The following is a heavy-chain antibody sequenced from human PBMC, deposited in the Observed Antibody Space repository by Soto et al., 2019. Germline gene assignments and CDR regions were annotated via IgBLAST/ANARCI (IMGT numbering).Heavy chain of an antibody. CDR1: GYIFTSND. V-gene: IGHV1-18*01. J-gene: IGHJ4*02. Sequence: QVQFVQSGAEVKEPGDSVKVSCRASGYIFTSNDITWVRQAPGQGLEWMGWIRVRNGDTHYATKFRGRVTVTRDTSTSTAYMVLRSLRSVDTAVYYCARESRTWVDGVIGPGHYWGQGTLVTGSS. D-gene: IGHD3-10*01. CDR3: ARESRTWVDGVIGPGHY. CDR2: IRVRNGDT.